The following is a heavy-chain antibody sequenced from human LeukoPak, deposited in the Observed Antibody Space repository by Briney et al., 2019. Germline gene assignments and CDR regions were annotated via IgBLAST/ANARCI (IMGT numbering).Heavy chain of an antibody. CDR3: ATYDSSTGNLDY. Sequence: GGSLRLSCAASGFSFSTYWMTWVRQAPGKGLEWVANIRQDGSEKYYVDSVKGRFTISRDNAKNSLYLQMNSLRAEDTAVYYCATYDSSTGNLDYWGQGTLVTVSS. J-gene: IGHJ4*02. V-gene: IGHV3-7*01. D-gene: IGHD3-10*01. CDR2: IRQDGSEK. CDR1: GFSFSTYW.